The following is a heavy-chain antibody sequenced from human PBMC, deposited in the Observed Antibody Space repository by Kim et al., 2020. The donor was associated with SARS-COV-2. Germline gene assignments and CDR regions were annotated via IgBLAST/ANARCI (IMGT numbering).Heavy chain of an antibody. J-gene: IGHJ4*02. Sequence: ASVKVSCKASGYTFTSYGISWVRQAPGQGLEWMGWISAYNGNTNYAQKLQGRVTMTTDTSTSTAYMELRSLRSDDTAVYYCARSYYYDSSGYYFIDYWGQGTLVTVSS. D-gene: IGHD3-22*01. CDR1: GYTFTSYG. CDR2: ISAYNGNT. V-gene: IGHV1-18*04. CDR3: ARSYYYDSSGYYFIDY.